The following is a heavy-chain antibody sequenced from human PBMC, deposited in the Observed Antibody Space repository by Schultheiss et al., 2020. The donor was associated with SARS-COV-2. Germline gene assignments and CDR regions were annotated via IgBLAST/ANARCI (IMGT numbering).Heavy chain of an antibody. Sequence: SETLSLTCSVSGGSVSSGSYYWSWIRQPPGKGLEWIGYIYHSGGTRYHPSLKSRVTISLDTSKNHFFLKLTSVTAADTAVYFCARVDLETALVGGLDVWGQGSTVTVSS. CDR1: GGSVSSGSYY. J-gene: IGHJ6*02. V-gene: IGHV4-61*03. D-gene: IGHD5-18*01. CDR2: IYHSGGT. CDR3: ARVDLETALVGGLDV.